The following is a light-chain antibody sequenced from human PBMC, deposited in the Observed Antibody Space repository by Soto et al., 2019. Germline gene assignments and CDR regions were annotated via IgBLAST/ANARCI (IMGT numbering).Light chain of an antibody. Sequence: EILMTQSPATLSVSPGEGATLSCRASRSVGTKLAWYQQKPGQAPRLLIFGVSTRATGVPARFSGSGSATDFSLTISSLESEDFAVYYCQQYSDWPPEYTFGQGTKVEIK. CDR1: RSVGTK. CDR3: QQYSDWPPEYT. V-gene: IGKV3-15*01. CDR2: GVS. J-gene: IGKJ2*01.